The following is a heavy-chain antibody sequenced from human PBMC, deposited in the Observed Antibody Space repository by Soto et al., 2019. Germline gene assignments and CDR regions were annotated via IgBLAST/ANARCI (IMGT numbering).Heavy chain of an antibody. CDR2: ISWNSGSI. V-gene: IGHV3-9*01. CDR3: AKDMTVAMASGVAFDI. J-gene: IGHJ3*02. CDR1: GFTFDDYA. D-gene: IGHD5-18*01. Sequence: PGGSLRLSCAASGFTFDDYAMHWVRQAPGKGLEWVSGISWNSGSIGYADSVKGRFTISRDNAKNSLHLQMNSLRAEDTALYYCAKDMTVAMASGVAFDIWGQGTMVTVSS.